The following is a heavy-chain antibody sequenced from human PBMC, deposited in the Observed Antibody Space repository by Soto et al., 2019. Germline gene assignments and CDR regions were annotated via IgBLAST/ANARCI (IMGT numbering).Heavy chain of an antibody. V-gene: IGHV1-18*01. CDR1: GYTFTSYG. D-gene: IGHD3-10*01. CDR2: ISTYNGNT. CDR3: ARELVRGVGSDC. Sequence: QVQLLQSGAAVTKPGASVKFSCKASGYTFTSYGISWVRQAPGQGLEWMGWISTYNGNTQYAQKLQGRVTMTTDTYTRTAYMELRILRSDDTAVFYCARELVRGVGSDCWGQVTPVTVAS. J-gene: IGHJ4*02.